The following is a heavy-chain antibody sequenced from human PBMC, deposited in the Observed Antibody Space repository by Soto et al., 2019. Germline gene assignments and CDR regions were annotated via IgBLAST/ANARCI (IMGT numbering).Heavy chain of an antibody. J-gene: IGHJ3*02. D-gene: IGHD2-2*01. CDR2: VYYNGSP. CDR1: RGSIQSSTYY. Sequence: QLQLQESGPGLVKPSETLSLTCTVSRGSIQSSTYYWGWIRQPPGKGLEWIGTVYYNGSPYFNPSLKSRLTLSADSSQTQFSLRLASVTAADTAVYYCARQTYLTYFDIWGQGTMVTVSS. V-gene: IGHV4-39*01. CDR3: ARQTYLTYFDI.